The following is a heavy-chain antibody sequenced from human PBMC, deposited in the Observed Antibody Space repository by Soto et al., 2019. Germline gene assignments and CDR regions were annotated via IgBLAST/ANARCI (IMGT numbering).Heavy chain of an antibody. CDR2: ISAYNGNT. CDR3: ARGGIAARGGLDV. D-gene: IGHD6-6*01. Sequence: ASVKVSCKASGYTSTSYYMHWVRQAPGQGLEWMGWISAYNGNTNYAQKVQGRVTMTTDTSTSTAYMELRSLRGDDTAVYFCARGGIAARGGLDVWGQGTTVTVSS. J-gene: IGHJ6*02. CDR1: GYTSTSYY. V-gene: IGHV1-18*04.